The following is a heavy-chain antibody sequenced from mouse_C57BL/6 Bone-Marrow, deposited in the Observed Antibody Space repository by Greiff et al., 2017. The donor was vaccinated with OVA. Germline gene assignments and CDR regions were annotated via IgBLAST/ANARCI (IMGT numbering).Heavy chain of an antibody. V-gene: IGHV2-5*01. D-gene: IGHD1-1*01. CDR3: ATYGISYFWYVDV. CDR1: GFSLTSYG. CDR2: IWSGGSK. Sequence: VKLVESGPGLVQPSQSLSITCTVSGFSLTSYGVHWVRQSPGTGLEWLGAIWSGGSKDYTADFMSRLSITKDNSKSQVFFKMNSLQADDTAIYYCATYGISYFWYVDVWGTGTTVTVSS. J-gene: IGHJ1*03.